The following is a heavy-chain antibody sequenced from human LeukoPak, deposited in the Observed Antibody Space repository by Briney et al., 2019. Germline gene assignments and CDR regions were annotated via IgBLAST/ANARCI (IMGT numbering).Heavy chain of an antibody. V-gene: IGHV3-21*01. CDR2: ISSSSSYI. D-gene: IGHD1-7*01. CDR1: GFTFSSYW. J-gene: IGHJ4*02. Sequence: GGSLRLSCAASGFTFSSYWMHWVRQAPGKGLEWVSSISSSSSYIYYADSVKGRFTISRDNAKNSLYLQMNSLRAEDTAVYYCATNWNYRFDYWGQGTLVAVSS. CDR3: ATNWNYRFDY.